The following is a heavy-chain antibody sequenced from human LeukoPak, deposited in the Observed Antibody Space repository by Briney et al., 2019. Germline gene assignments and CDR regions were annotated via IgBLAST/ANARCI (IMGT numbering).Heavy chain of an antibody. CDR2: IYYSGST. D-gene: IGHD3-3*01. V-gene: IGHV4-59*01. J-gene: IGHJ5*02. Sequence: SETLSLTCTVSGGSISSYYWSWIRQPPGKGLEWIGYIYYSGSTNYNPSLKSRVTISVDTSRNQFSLKLSSVTAADTAVYYCARSGDFWSGYLKPNWFDPWGQGTLVTVSS. CDR1: GGSISSYY. CDR3: ARSGDFWSGYLKPNWFDP.